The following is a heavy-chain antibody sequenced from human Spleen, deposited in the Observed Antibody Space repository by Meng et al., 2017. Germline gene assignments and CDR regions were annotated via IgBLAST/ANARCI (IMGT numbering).Heavy chain of an antibody. Sequence: QVSLPVAVPGRVKSPGTLSLAFVVSGGSISSMYWWSWVRQPPGKGLEWIGEIYHGGDTNYNPSLKSLVTIAIDRSKNQFSLKLSSVTAADTAVYYCASWIYSCGWQWGQGTLVTVSS. V-gene: IGHV4-4*03. CDR1: GGSISSMYW. J-gene: IGHJ4*02. CDR3: ASWIYSCGWQ. CDR2: IYHGGDT. D-gene: IGHD6-19*01.